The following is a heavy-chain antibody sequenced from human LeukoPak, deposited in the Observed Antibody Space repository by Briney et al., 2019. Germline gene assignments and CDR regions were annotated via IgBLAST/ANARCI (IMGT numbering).Heavy chain of an antibody. CDR3: AKTYGHFDD. Sequence: GGSLRLSCAGSGFIFTSYTMNWVGQARGKGLEWVSSITSGSSYIYYADSVKGRFTISRDNAKNSLYLQMTSLRVEDTAVYYCAKTYGHFDDWGQGTLVTVSS. V-gene: IGHV3-21*01. J-gene: IGHJ4*02. CDR2: ITSGSSYI. CDR1: GFIFTSYT. D-gene: IGHD4-17*01.